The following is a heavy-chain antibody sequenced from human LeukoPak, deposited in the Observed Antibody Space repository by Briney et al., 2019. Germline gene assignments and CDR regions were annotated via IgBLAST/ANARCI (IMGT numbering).Heavy chain of an antibody. CDR2: IFHSGST. CDR1: GGSLSSGNW. CDR3: ARNAAYNLDY. D-gene: IGHD1-14*01. Sequence: PSETLSLTCGVSGGSLSSGNWWSWVRQPPGQGLEWIGEIFHSGSTNFNPSLKSRAIISIDKSKNQFSLEVTSVTAADTAVYYCARNAAYNLDYWGQGILVTVSS. V-gene: IGHV4-4*02. J-gene: IGHJ4*02.